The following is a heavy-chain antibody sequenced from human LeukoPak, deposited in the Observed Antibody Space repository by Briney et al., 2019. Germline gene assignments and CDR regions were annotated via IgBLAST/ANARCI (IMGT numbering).Heavy chain of an antibody. D-gene: IGHD2/OR15-2a*01. V-gene: IGHV3-66*02. CDR1: GFTVSSNY. J-gene: IGHJ4*02. CDR3: ARAREYLAIDY. Sequence: GSLRLSCAASGFTVSSNYMNWVRQAPGKGLEWVSVLYSAGNTFYADSVKGRFTISRDNSKNTLYLQMSSLRPEDTAVYYCARAREYLAIDYWGQGTLVTVSS. CDR2: LYSAGNT.